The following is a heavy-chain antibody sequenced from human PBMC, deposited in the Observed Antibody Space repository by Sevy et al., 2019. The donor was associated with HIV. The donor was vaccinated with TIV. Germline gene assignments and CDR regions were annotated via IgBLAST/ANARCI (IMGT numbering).Heavy chain of an antibody. J-gene: IGHJ4*02. Sequence: GGSLRLSCAASGFTFSSYSMNWVRQAPGKGLEWVSYISSSSSTIYYADSVKGRFTISRDNVKNSLYLEMNSLRDEDTAVYYCAREQWFGEFVDYWGQGTLVTVSS. CDR2: ISSSSSTI. CDR1: GFTFSSYS. V-gene: IGHV3-48*02. D-gene: IGHD3-10*01. CDR3: AREQWFGEFVDY.